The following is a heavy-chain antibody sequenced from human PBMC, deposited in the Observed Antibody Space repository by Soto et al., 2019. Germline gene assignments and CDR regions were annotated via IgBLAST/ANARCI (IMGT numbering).Heavy chain of an antibody. CDR3: ARDRSPNGYRFDY. V-gene: IGHV1-69*12. Sequence: QVQLVQSGAEVKKPGSSVKVSCKAFGGTFSSYVISWVRQAPGQGLEWMGGIIPIVGTANYAQKFQGRATITADESTSTAYMELSSLRSEDTAVYYCARDRSPNGYRFDYWGQRTLVTVSS. J-gene: IGHJ4*02. CDR1: GGTFSSYV. D-gene: IGHD5-12*01. CDR2: IIPIVGTA.